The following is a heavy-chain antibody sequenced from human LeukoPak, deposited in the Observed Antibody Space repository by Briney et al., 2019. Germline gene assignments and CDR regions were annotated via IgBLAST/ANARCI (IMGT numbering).Heavy chain of an antibody. Sequence: GGSLRLSCAASGFTVNSNYMTWVRQAPGKGLEWVSVIYTGGRTDYADSVKGRFTISRDNSKNTLYLQMNSLRAEDTAVYYCAREVMQQLAHFDYWGQGTLVTVSS. D-gene: IGHD6-13*01. V-gene: IGHV3-66*02. CDR1: GFTVNSNY. J-gene: IGHJ4*02. CDR3: AREVMQQLAHFDY. CDR2: IYTGGRT.